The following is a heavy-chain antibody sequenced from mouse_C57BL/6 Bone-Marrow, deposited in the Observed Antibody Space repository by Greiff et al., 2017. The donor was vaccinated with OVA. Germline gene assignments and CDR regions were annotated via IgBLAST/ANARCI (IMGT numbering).Heavy chain of an antibody. CDR2: ISSGGSYT. J-gene: IGHJ3*01. D-gene: IGHD2-4*01. CDR1: GFTFSSYG. CDR3: ARRELRRFAY. Sequence: EVKVVESGGDLVKPGGSLKLSCAASGFTFSSYGMSWVRQTPDKRLEWVATISSGGSYTYYPDSVKGRFTISRDNAKNTLYLQMSSLKSEYTAMYYCARRELRRFAYWGQGTLVTVSA. V-gene: IGHV5-6*02.